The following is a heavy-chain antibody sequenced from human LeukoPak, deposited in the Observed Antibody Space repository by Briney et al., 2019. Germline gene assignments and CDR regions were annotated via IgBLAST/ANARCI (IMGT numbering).Heavy chain of an antibody. Sequence: GGSLRLSCAASGFTFSSYWMTWVRQAPGKGLEWVANIKQDGSKKNYVDSVKGRFTISRDNAKNSLYLQMNSLRAEDTAVYYCAKDRGPYYYDSSGCYDYWGQGTLVTVSS. J-gene: IGHJ4*02. D-gene: IGHD3-22*01. CDR1: GFTFSSYW. V-gene: IGHV3-7*01. CDR3: AKDRGPYYYDSSGCYDY. CDR2: IKQDGSKK.